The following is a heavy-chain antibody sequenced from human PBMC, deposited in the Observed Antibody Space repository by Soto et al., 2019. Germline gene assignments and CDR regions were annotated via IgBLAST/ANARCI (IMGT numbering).Heavy chain of an antibody. CDR1: GGTFSSYA. Sequence: QVQLVQSGAEVKKPGSSVKVSCKASGGTFSSYAISWVRQAPGQGLEWMGGIIPIFGTANYAQKFQGRVTLTADESTSTAYMELSSLRSEDTAVYYCAIGPDSGSYGLRYYYGMDVWGQGTTVTVSS. CDR2: IIPIFGTA. CDR3: AIGPDSGSYGLRYYYGMDV. J-gene: IGHJ6*02. D-gene: IGHD1-26*01. V-gene: IGHV1-69*01.